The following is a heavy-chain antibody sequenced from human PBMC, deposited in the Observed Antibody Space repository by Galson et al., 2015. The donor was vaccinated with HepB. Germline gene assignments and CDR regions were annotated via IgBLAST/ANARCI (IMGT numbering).Heavy chain of an antibody. CDR2: IYYSGST. CDR3: AREQWFGEFPPPTGVNWFDP. Sequence: TLSLTCAVSGGSISSGGYSWSWIRQPPGKGLEWIGYIYYSGSTYYNPSLKSRVTISVDTSKNQFSLKLSSVTAADTAVYYCAREQWFGEFPPPTGVNWFDPWGQGTLVTVSS. J-gene: IGHJ5*02. V-gene: IGHV4-30-4*07. CDR1: GGSISSGGYS. D-gene: IGHD3-10*01.